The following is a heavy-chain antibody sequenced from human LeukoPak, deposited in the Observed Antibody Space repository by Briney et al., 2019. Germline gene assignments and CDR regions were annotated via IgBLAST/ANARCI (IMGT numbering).Heavy chain of an antibody. J-gene: IGHJ4*02. CDR3: ARDHTPHGGGIYGSGSYSQYYFDY. D-gene: IGHD3-10*01. CDR2: IIPIFGTA. V-gene: IGHV1-69*13. Sequence: ASVKVSCKASGGTFNSYAISWVRQAPGQGLEWMGGIIPIFGTANYAQKFQGRVTITADESTSTAYMELSSLRSEDTAVYYCARDHTPHGGGIYGSGSYSQYYFDYWGQGTLVTVSS. CDR1: GGTFNSYA.